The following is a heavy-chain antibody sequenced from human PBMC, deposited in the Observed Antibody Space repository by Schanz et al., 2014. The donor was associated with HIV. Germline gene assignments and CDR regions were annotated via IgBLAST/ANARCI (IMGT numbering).Heavy chain of an antibody. Sequence: QVQLVQSGAEVKEPGASVKVSCKPYGHIFTGYLMHWVRQAPGQGLEWMGWINPNSGATDSAQKFQGRVTMTRDTPISTAFMELSSLRSDDTAVYYCARDPNFVLAVWGQGTTVTVSS. CDR2: INPNSGAT. CDR1: GHIFTGYL. D-gene: IGHD3-9*01. V-gene: IGHV1-2*02. CDR3: ARDPNFVLAV. J-gene: IGHJ6*02.